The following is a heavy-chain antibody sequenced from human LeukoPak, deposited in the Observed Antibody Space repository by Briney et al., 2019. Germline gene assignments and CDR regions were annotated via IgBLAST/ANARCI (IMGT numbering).Heavy chain of an antibody. V-gene: IGHV4-4*07. CDR1: GGSIITYY. CDR3: ATEEGF. Sequence: SETLSLTCTVTGGSIITYYWSWIRQPAGKGLEWIGRIYSSGRTNYHPSLESRVTMSVDTSKNQFSLNLTSVTAADTAVYYCATEEGFWGRGTLVTVSS. CDR2: IYSSGRT. J-gene: IGHJ2*01.